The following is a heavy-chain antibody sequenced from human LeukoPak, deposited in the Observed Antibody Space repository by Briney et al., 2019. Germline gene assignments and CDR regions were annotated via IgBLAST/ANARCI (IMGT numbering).Heavy chain of an antibody. CDR1: GGSMSRYH. Sequence: SETLSLTCTVSGGSMSRYHWGWIRQPPGKGLEWTGYIYYSGSTNYNPSLNSRVTISVDTSKNQFSLRLSSVTAADTAIYYCARAVSGRFDYWGQGTLVTVSS. V-gene: IGHV4-59*08. CDR3: ARAVSGRFDY. J-gene: IGHJ4*02. D-gene: IGHD6-19*01. CDR2: IYYSGST.